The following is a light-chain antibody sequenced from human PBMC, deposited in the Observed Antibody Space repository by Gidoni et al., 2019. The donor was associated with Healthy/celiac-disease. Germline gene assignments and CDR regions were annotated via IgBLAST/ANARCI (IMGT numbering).Light chain of an antibody. CDR1: QSVSSN. V-gene: IGKV3-15*01. Sequence: EIVMTQSPATLSVSPGERATLSCRECQSVSSNLAWYQQKPGQAPRVLISGASTRATGIPARFSGSGSGTEFTLTISSLQSEDFAVYYCQQYNNWPRTFGQXTKVGIK. CDR3: QQYNNWPRT. J-gene: IGKJ1*01. CDR2: GAS.